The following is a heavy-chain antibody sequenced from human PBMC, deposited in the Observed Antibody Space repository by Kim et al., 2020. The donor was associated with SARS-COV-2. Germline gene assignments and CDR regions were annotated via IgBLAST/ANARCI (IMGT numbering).Heavy chain of an antibody. V-gene: IGHV4-34*01. CDR3: ARDLRYYYGSGNYGNDY. J-gene: IGHJ4*01. CDR2: INHSGST. CDR1: GGSFSGYY. D-gene: IGHD3-10*01. Sequence: SETLSLTCAVYGGSFSGYYWSWIRQPPGKGLEWIGEINHSGSTNYNPSLKSRVTISVDTSKNQFSLKLSSVTAADTAVYYCARDLRYYYGSGNYGNDYWG.